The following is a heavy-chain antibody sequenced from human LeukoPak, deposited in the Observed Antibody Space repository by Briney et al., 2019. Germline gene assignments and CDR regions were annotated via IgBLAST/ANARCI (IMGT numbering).Heavy chain of an antibody. CDR3: ARGVRGEPSEY. CDR1: GFTVSSNY. Sequence: TGGSLRLSCAASGFTVSSNYMSWVRQAPGKGLEWVSVIYSGGSTYYADSVKGRFTISRDNSKNTLYLQMNSLRAEDTAVYYCARGVRGEPSEYWGQGTLVTVSS. CDR2: IYSGGST. V-gene: IGHV3-53*01. D-gene: IGHD1-14*01. J-gene: IGHJ4*02.